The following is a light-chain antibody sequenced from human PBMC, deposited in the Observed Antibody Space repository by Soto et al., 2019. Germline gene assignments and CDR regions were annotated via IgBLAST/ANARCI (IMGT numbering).Light chain of an antibody. V-gene: IGLV2-23*02. Sequence: SVLTQPASVSGSPGQSITISCTGTSSDVGSYNLVSWYQQHPGKAPELMIYEVSNRPSGVSNRFSGSKSGNTASLTISGLQAEDEADYYCCSYAGSYTFYVFGTGTKVTVL. CDR2: EVS. CDR1: SSDVGSYNL. CDR3: CSYAGSYTFYV. J-gene: IGLJ1*01.